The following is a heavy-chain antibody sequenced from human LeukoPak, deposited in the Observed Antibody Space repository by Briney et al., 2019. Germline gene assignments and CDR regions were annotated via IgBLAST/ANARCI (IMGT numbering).Heavy chain of an antibody. Sequence: PSETLSLTCTVSGGSISSRSYCWSWIRQPAGKGLEWIGHVHISGSTNYNSSLKSRVTISVDTSKNQFSLKLSSVTAADTAVYYCATENDYGDYGDNWFDPWGQGTLVTVSS. CDR2: VHISGST. D-gene: IGHD4-17*01. V-gene: IGHV4-61*09. J-gene: IGHJ5*02. CDR3: ATENDYGDYGDNWFDP. CDR1: GGSISSRSYC.